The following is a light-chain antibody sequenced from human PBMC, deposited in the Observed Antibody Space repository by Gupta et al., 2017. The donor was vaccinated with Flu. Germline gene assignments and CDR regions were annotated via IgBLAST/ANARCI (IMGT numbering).Light chain of an antibody. CDR1: TLAKVY. V-gene: IGLV3-25*03. CDR2: RNK. Sequence: SNELTQPPSVTVSPGQPARITCFGDTLAKVYSYWYQQKPGQAPVLVIYRNKERPAGIPGRFSGSSSGTTVMLAISGVQPEDEAEYFCQATDSSGTYPVFGGGTKLTVL. CDR3: QATDSSGTYPV. J-gene: IGLJ2*01.